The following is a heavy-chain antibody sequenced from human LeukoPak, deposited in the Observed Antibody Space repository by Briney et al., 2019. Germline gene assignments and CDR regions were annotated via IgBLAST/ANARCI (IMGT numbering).Heavy chain of an antibody. CDR2: IYTSGST. Sequence: SETLSLTCTVSGGSISSYYWSWIRQPAGKGLEWIGRIYTSGSTNYNPSLKSRVTISVDRSKNQFSLKLSSVTAADTAVYYCARGYCSGGSCYSSYYYSYMDVWGKGTTVTVSS. V-gene: IGHV4-4*07. D-gene: IGHD2-15*01. CDR3: ARGYCSGGSCYSSYYYSYMDV. CDR1: GGSISSYY. J-gene: IGHJ6*03.